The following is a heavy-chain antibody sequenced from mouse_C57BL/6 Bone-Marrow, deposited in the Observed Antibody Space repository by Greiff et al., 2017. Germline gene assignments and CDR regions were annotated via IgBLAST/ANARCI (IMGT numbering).Heavy chain of an antibody. CDR2: ISYDGSN. V-gene: IGHV3-6*01. Sequence: DVKLVESGPGLVKPSQSLSLTCSFTGYSITSGYYWNWIRQFPGNKLEWMGYISYDGSNNYNPSLKNRISITRDTSKNQFFLKLNSVTTEDTATYYCARGVFAYWGQGTLVTVSA. J-gene: IGHJ3*01. CDR1: GYSITSGYY. CDR3: ARGVFAY.